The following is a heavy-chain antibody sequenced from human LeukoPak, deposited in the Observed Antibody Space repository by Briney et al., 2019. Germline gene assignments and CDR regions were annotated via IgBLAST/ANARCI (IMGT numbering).Heavy chain of an antibody. V-gene: IGHV3-53*01. J-gene: IGHJ4*02. D-gene: IGHD4-17*01. CDR3: ASRSGGDYPYFDY. CDR2: IYSGGTT. Sequence: GGSLRLSCAASDFTVSRNYMSWVRQAPGKGLEWVSVIYSGGTTKYADSVKGRFTISRDNSKNTLYLQMNSLRVEDTALYYCASRSGGDYPYFDYWGQGTLVTVSS. CDR1: DFTVSRNY.